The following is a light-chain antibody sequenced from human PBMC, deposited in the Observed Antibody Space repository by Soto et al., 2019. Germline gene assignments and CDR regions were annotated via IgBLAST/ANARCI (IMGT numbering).Light chain of an antibody. Sequence: QSVLTQPPSASGTPGQRVTISCSGSLSNIGSNFIYWYQQLPGSAPKILINRNNERPSGVPDRFSGSKSGTSASLAISGLRSEDEADYHCAAWDDSLRGVVFGGGTKVTVL. V-gene: IGLV1-47*01. CDR1: LSNIGSNF. J-gene: IGLJ2*01. CDR3: AAWDDSLRGVV. CDR2: RNN.